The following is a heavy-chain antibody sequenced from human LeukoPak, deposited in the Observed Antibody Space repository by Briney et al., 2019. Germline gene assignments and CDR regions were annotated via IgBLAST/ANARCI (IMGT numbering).Heavy chain of an antibody. CDR1: GGSISSYY. CDR2: IYYSGST. J-gene: IGHJ5*02. D-gene: IGHD1-14*01. Sequence: SETLSLTCTVSGGSISSYYWSWIRQPPGKGLEWIGHIYYSGSTNYNPSLKSRVTISVDTSKNQFSLKLSSVTAADTAVYYCARDGNGSDPWGQGTLVTVSS. V-gene: IGHV4-59*01. CDR3: ARDGNGSDP.